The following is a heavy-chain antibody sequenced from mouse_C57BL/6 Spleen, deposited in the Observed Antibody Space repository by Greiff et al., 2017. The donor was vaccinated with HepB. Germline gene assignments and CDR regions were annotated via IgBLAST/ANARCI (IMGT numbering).Heavy chain of an antibody. CDR1: GYAFTNYL. Sequence: VQLQQSGAELVRPGTSVKVSCKASGYAFTNYLIEWVKQRPGQGLEWIGVINPGSGGTNYNEKFKGKATLTADKSSSTAYMQLSSLTSEDSAVYFCARRNWERAMDYWGQGTSVTVSS. D-gene: IGHD4-1*01. V-gene: IGHV1-54*01. J-gene: IGHJ4*01. CDR3: ARRNWERAMDY. CDR2: INPGSGGT.